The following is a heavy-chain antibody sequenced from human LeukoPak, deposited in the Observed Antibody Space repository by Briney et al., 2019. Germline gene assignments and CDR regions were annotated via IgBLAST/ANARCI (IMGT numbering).Heavy chain of an antibody. CDR3: ARVADYEYYYYGMDV. Sequence: GGSLRLSCAASGFTVSSNYMTWVRQAPGKGLEWVSVIYSDGSTYYADSVKGRFTVSRHSSKNTLDLQMNSLRGEDTAVYYCARVADYEYYYYGMDVWGQGTTVTVSS. CDR1: GFTVSSNY. CDR2: IYSDGST. J-gene: IGHJ6*02. V-gene: IGHV3-53*04. D-gene: IGHD3-16*01.